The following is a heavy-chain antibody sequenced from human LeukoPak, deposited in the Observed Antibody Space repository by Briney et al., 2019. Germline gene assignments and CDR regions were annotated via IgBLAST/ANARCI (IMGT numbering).Heavy chain of an antibody. D-gene: IGHD3-3*01. CDR3: AKDQYDFWSGYSGSYFDY. CDR1: GFTFSSYA. CDR2: ISGSGGST. Sequence: QPGGSLRLSCAASGFTFSSYAMSWVRQAPGKGLEWVSAISGSGGSTYYADSVKGRFTISRDNSKNTLYLQMNSLRAEDTAVYYCAKDQYDFWSGYSGSYFDYWGQGTLVTVSS. V-gene: IGHV3-23*01. J-gene: IGHJ4*02.